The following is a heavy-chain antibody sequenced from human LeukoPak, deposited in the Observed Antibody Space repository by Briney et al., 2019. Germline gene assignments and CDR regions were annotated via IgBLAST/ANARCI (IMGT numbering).Heavy chain of an antibody. CDR1: GYTFTSYD. CDR3: ARDGLNRLQYYDNRDNWFDP. CDR2: MNPNSGNT. J-gene: IGHJ5*02. V-gene: IGHV1-8*01. D-gene: IGHD3-9*01. Sequence: ASVKVSCKASGYTFTSYDINWVRQATGQGLEWMGWMNPNSGNTGYAQNFQGRVTMTRNTSISTAYMELSSLRSEDTAVYYCARDGLNRLQYYDNRDNWFDPWGQGTLITVSS.